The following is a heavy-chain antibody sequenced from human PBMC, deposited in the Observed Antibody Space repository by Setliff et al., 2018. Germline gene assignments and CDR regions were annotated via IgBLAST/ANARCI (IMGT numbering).Heavy chain of an antibody. Sequence: GGSLRLSCAASGFTFSSYSMNWVRQAPGKGLEWVSSISSSSSYIYYADSVKGRFTISRDDSKNTLYLQMNSLRAEDMAVYYCAREVYGGVKSGGFDVWGQGTMVTVSS. V-gene: IGHV3-21*01. CDR2: ISSSSSYI. J-gene: IGHJ3*01. D-gene: IGHD4-17*01. CDR3: AREVYGGVKSGGFDV. CDR1: GFTFSSYS.